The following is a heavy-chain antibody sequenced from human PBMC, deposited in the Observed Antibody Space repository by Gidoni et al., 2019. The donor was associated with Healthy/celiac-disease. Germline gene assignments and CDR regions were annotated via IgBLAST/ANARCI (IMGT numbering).Heavy chain of an antibody. CDR3: ARQEDSSSWYVPDY. Sequence: EVQLAQSGAEVKKPGESMKICCKSAGYRFTGYWIGWVRQMPGTGLEWMGIIYPGDSHTRYSPSFQGQVTISADKSISTAYLQWSSLKASDTAMYYCARQEDSSSWYVPDYWGQGTLVTVSS. V-gene: IGHV5-51*01. CDR1: GYRFTGYW. D-gene: IGHD6-13*01. CDR2: IYPGDSHT. J-gene: IGHJ4*02.